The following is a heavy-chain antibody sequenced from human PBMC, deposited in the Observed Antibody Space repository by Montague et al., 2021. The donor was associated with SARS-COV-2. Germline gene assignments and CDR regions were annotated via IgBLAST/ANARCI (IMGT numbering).Heavy chain of an antibody. CDR2: LYRDGST. J-gene: IGHJ4*02. D-gene: IGHD3-16*01. CDR1: GFTVSTNY. CDR3: ARGPHYDFFDY. V-gene: IGHV3-53*01. Sequence: SLRLSCAASGFTVSTNYMNWVRQAPGKGLEWVSVLYRDGSTNYADSVKGRFTISRDKSKGTMFLQMNSLRAEDTAVYYCARGPHYDFFDYWGQGTLVSVSS.